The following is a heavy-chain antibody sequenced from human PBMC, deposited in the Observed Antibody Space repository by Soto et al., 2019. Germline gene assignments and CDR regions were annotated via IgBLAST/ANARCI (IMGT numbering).Heavy chain of an antibody. CDR2: IWNDGNNK. J-gene: IGHJ4*02. V-gene: IGHV3-33*01. D-gene: IGHD5-18*01. CDR1: GFSFSSYG. CDR3: ARGYSYGYGEYFDY. Sequence: ESGGGVVQPGRSLRLSCAASGFSFSSYGMHWVRQAPGKGLEWVAVIWNDGNNKYYADSVKGRFTISKDKSKNTLYLQMNSLRAEDTAVYYCARGYSYGYGEYFDYWGQGTLVTVSS.